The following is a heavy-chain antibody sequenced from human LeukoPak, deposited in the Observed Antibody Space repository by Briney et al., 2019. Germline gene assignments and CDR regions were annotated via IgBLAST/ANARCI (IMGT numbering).Heavy chain of an antibody. CDR2: ISSDGSNI. CDR1: GFTFSSYW. CDR3: ARVGRELGIFDYFYMDV. V-gene: IGHV3-74*03. J-gene: IGHJ6*03. Sequence: QPGGSLRLSCAASGFTFSSYWMHWVRQAPGKGLVWVSRISSDGSNIQYADSVKGRFTISRDNAKNSLYLQMNSLGAEDTAVYYCARVGRELGIFDYFYMDVWGKGTTVTVSS. D-gene: IGHD7-27*01.